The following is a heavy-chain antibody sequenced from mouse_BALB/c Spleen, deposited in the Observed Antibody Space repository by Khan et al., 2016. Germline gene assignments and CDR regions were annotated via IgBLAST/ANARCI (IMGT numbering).Heavy chain of an antibody. Sequence: QVQLQQSGAELVKPGASVKMSCKASGYTFTSYTMHWVKQRPGQGLEWIGYINPSSGYTKYNQKFKDKATLTADKSSSTAYMQLSSLTSEDSVGYYCARKSTRASYWGQGTTLTVSS. CDR1: GYTFTSYT. D-gene: IGHD3-1*01. CDR3: ARKSTRASY. J-gene: IGHJ2*01. V-gene: IGHV1-4*01. CDR2: INPSSGYT.